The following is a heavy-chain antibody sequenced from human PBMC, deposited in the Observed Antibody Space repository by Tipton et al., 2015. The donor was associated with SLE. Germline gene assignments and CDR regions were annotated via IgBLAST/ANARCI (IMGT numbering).Heavy chain of an antibody. CDR1: GGSFSSYY. Sequence: TLSLTCAVSGGSFSSYYWSWIRQPPGKGLEWIGYVYYSGSTNYSPSLKSRVTMSVDTSKNQISLKLSSVTAADTAVYYCARDVAPAAVPLFEYWGQGTLVTVSS. J-gene: IGHJ4*02. D-gene: IGHD2-2*01. V-gene: IGHV4-59*01. CDR2: VYYSGST. CDR3: ARDVAPAAVPLFEY.